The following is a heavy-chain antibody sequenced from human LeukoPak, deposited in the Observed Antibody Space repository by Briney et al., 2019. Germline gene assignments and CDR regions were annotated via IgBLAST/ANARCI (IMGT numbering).Heavy chain of an antibody. Sequence: GGSLRLSCAASGFTFSSYSMNWVRQAPGKGLEWVSSISSSSSYIYYADSVKGRFTISRDNAKNSLYLQMNSLRAEDTAVYYCARGPAGIASSGYYFDYWGQGTLVTVSS. D-gene: IGHD6-19*01. CDR1: GFTFSSYS. CDR3: ARGPAGIASSGYYFDY. CDR2: ISSSSSYI. V-gene: IGHV3-21*01. J-gene: IGHJ4*02.